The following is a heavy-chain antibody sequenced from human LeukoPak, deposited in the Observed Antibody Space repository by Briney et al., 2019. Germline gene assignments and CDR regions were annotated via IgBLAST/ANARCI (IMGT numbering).Heavy chain of an antibody. D-gene: IGHD6-13*01. CDR1: GGSMNTYY. J-gene: IGHJ5*02. CDR3: GRGAAVGDP. Sequence: SETLSLNCTVSGGSMNTYYWSWIRQPTGKGLEWIGYIYYSGTTNYNPSLKSRVTISVDTSKNQFSLKLTSVTAADTAIYYCGRGAAVGDPWGRGTLVTVSS. V-gene: IGHV4-59*01. CDR2: IYYSGTT.